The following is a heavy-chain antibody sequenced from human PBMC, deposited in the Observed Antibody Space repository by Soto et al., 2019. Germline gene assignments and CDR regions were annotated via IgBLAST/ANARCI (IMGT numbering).Heavy chain of an antibody. CDR3: ARDAPSYYDFWSGYGTRYWYFDL. J-gene: IGHJ2*01. CDR2: ISSSSSYI. V-gene: IGHV3-21*01. D-gene: IGHD3-3*01. CDR1: GFTFSSYS. Sequence: GGSLRLSYAASGFTFSSYSMNWIRQAPGKGLEWVSSISSSSSYIYYADSVKGRFTISRDNAKNSLYLQMNSLRAEDTAVYYCARDAPSYYDFWSGYGTRYWYFDLWGRGTLVTVSS.